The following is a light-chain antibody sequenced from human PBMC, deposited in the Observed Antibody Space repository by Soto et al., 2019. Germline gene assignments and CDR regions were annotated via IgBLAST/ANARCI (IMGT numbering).Light chain of an antibody. V-gene: IGKV3-20*01. CDR1: QSVSNTY. CDR3: QQYGRSPGLFT. J-gene: IGKJ3*01. CDR2: DAS. Sequence: EIVLTKSPGTLYLSPGERATLSCRASQSVSNTYLAWYQQKPGQAPRLLIYDASSRATGVPDRFSGSGSGTDFTLSISRLEPEDFAIYYCQQYGRSPGLFTFGPGTKVDIK.